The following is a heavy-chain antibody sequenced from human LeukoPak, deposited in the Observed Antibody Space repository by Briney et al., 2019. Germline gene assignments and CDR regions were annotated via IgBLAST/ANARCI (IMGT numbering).Heavy chain of an antibody. V-gene: IGHV4-59*01. Sequence: SETLSLTCTVSGGSISSYYWSWIRQPPGKGLEWIGYIYYSGSTNYNPSLKSRVTISVDTSKNQFSLKLCSVTAADTAVYYCARSYCVSTTCHDYWGQGTLVTVSS. CDR3: ARSYCVSTTCHDY. CDR1: GGSISSYY. D-gene: IGHD2-2*01. J-gene: IGHJ4*01. CDR2: IYYSGST.